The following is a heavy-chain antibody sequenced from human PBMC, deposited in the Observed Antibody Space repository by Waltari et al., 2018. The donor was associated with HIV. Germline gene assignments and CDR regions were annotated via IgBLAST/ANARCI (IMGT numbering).Heavy chain of an antibody. CDR3: ARSRYYYDSSGYYEPRWGWFDP. CDR1: GYSISSGYY. Sequence: QVQLQESGPGLVKPSETLSLTCTVSGYSISSGYYWGWIRQPPGKGLEWIGSSYQMGSTYYNPSLKSRVTISVDTSKNQVSLKLSSLTAADTAVYYCARSRYYYDSSGYYEPRWGWFDPWGQGTLVTVSS. D-gene: IGHD3-22*01. CDR2: SYQMGST. V-gene: IGHV4-38-2*02. J-gene: IGHJ5*02.